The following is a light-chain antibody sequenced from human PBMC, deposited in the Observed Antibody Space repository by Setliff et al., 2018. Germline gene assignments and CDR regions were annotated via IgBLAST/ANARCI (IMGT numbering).Light chain of an antibody. CDR1: SSNIGAGYD. CDR3: QSYDTSLNDYV. CDR2: GTN. Sequence: QSVLTQPPSVSGAPGQGTTISCTGTSSNIGAGYDVHWYQQLPGAAPKLLIFGTNNRPSGVPDQFSGSKSGTSASLAITGLQAADEANYYCQSYDTSLNDYVFGTGTKVTVL. V-gene: IGLV1-40*01. J-gene: IGLJ1*01.